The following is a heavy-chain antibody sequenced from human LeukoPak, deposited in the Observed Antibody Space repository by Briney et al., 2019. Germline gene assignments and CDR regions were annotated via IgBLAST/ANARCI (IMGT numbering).Heavy chain of an antibody. CDR3: AKDLYNYYDSSGYYRGCFDI. Sequence: GGSLRRSCAASGFTFSSYAMSWVRQAPGKGLEWVSAISGSGGSTYYADSVKGRFTISRDNSKNTLYLQMNSLRAEDTAVYYCAKDLYNYYDSSGYYRGCFDIWGQGTMVTVS. V-gene: IGHV3-23*01. CDR2: ISGSGGST. J-gene: IGHJ3*02. CDR1: GFTFSSYA. D-gene: IGHD3-22*01.